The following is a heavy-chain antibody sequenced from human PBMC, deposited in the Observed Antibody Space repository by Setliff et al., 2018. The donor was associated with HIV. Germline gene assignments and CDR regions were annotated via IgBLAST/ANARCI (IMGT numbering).Heavy chain of an antibody. V-gene: IGHV4-4*07. D-gene: IGHD2-15*01. CDR3: ALTGHRLLRGYMDV. CDR1: DDPISSYY. J-gene: IGHJ6*03. CDR2: LYVSGDT. Sequence: SETLSLTCYVTDDPISSYYWSWVRQPAGKGLEWIGRLYVSGDTNYNPSLKSRVTMSLDTSKKHFSLNLKSVTAAYTAVYYCALTGHRLLRGYMDVWGKGTTVTVSS.